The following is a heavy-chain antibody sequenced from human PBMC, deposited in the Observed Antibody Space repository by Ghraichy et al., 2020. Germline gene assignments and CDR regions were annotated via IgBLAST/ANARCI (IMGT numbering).Heavy chain of an antibody. CDR3: AKDNDYGDYVSYYGMDV. V-gene: IGHV3-43*01. D-gene: IGHD4-17*01. J-gene: IGHJ6*02. CDR1: GFTFDDYT. CDR2: ISWDGGST. Sequence: GGSLRLSCAASGFTFDDYTMHWVRQAPGKGLEWVSLISWDGGSTYYADSVKGRFTISSDNSKNSLYLQLNSLRTEDTALYYCAKDNDYGDYVSYYGMDVWGQGTTVTVSS.